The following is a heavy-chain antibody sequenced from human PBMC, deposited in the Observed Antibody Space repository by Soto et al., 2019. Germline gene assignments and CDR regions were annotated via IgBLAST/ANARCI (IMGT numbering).Heavy chain of an antibody. CDR1: GFTFSSSE. Sequence: EVQLVESGGGWFQPGGSLRLSWEVSGFTFSSSEMYWVRQAPGKGLEWISYIHPSGQPIFYADSVKGRFTISRDNANNSLFLQMNSLRAEDTAVYYCARRASRWGQGTMVTVSS. CDR2: IHPSGQPI. J-gene: IGHJ3*01. V-gene: IGHV3-48*03. CDR3: ARRASR. D-gene: IGHD1-26*01.